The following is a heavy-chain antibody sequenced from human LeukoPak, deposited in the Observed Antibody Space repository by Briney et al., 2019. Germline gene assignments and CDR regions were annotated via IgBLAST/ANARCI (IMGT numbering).Heavy chain of an antibody. V-gene: IGHV3-30-3*01. Sequence: GGSLRLSCAASGFTFSSYAMHWVGQAPGKGLEWVSVISYDGSNKYYADSVKGRFTISRDNSKTTLYLQMNSLRAEDTAVYYCARDADYGDYPPQWYFDLWGRGTLVTVSS. D-gene: IGHD4-17*01. J-gene: IGHJ2*01. CDR2: ISYDGSNK. CDR3: ARDADYGDYPPQWYFDL. CDR1: GFTFSSYA.